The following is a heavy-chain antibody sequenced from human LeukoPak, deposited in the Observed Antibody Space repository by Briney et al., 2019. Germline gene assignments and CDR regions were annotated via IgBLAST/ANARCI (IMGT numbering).Heavy chain of an antibody. CDR3: ASHGSFHRANWFDP. CDR1: GGSISRYY. J-gene: IGHJ5*02. D-gene: IGHD1-14*01. V-gene: IGHV4-59*08. CDR2: IYYSGST. Sequence: SETLSLTCTVSGGSISRYYWSGMRQPPAKGVEGIGEIYYSGSTNYNPSLKSQVTISVDKYKNQFSLKLSSVTAADTAVYYCASHGSFHRANWFDPWGQGTLVTVSS.